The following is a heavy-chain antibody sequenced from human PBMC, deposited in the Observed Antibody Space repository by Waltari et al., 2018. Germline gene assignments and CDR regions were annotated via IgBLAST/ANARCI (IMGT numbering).Heavy chain of an antibody. CDR3: ASIFGVVIGYMDV. Sequence: QLQLQASGPGLVKPSATLSLTSTVSGYSISSAYCCGCIRQPPGKGLEWIGSIYHSGSTYYNPSLKSRVTISVDTSKNQFSLKLSSVTAADTAVYYCASIFGVVIGYMDVWGKGTMVTVSS. J-gene: IGHJ6*03. CDR1: GYSISSAYC. V-gene: IGHV4-38-2*02. CDR2: IYHSGST. D-gene: IGHD3-3*01.